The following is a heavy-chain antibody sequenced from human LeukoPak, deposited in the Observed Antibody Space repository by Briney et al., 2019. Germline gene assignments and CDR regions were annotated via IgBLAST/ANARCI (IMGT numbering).Heavy chain of an antibody. CDR1: GFTVSSNY. V-gene: IGHV3-66*01. D-gene: IGHD2-15*01. Sequence: GGSLRLSCAASGFTVSSNYMSWVRQAPGKGLEWVSVIYSGGSTYYSDSVKGRFTISSDNSKNTLYLQMNSLRAEDTAVYYCARVEVGWFDPWGQGTLVTVSS. CDR3: ARVEVGWFDP. CDR2: IYSGGST. J-gene: IGHJ5*02.